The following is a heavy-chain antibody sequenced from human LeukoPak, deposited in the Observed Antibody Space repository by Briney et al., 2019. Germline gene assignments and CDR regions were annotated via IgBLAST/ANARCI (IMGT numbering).Heavy chain of an antibody. J-gene: IGHJ4*02. CDR2: INLYNGAT. CDR3: ASWAGGNEPVASFDY. V-gene: IGHV1-2*02. Sequence: GASVKVSCKPTGYSFTAYYIFWMRQAPGQGLECMGWINLYNGATKYAQRFQSRVTMTRDTSISTAYMELSRLRSGDTATYYCASWAGGNEPVASFDYWGQGALVTVSS. D-gene: IGHD1-14*01. CDR1: GYSFTAYY.